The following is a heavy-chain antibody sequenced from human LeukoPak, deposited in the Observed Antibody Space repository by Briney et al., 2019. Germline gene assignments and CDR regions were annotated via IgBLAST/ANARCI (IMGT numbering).Heavy chain of an antibody. CDR3: ARDRLRYYESRGGAFDI. D-gene: IGHD3-22*01. J-gene: IGHJ3*02. CDR1: GGSISSYY. CDR2: IYYSGST. Sequence: SETLSLTCTVSGGSISSYYWSWIRQHPGKGLEWIGYIYYSGSTYYNPSLKSRVTISVDTSKNQFSLKLSSVTAADTAVYYCARDRLRYYESRGGAFDIWGQGTMVTVSS. V-gene: IGHV4-59*06.